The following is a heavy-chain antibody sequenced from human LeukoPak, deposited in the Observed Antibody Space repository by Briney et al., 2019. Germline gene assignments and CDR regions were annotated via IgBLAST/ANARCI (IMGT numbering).Heavy chain of an antibody. CDR2: IGSSSGYI. CDR3: ARDTRGGFLWSGYSVGMVV. CDR1: GFTFSSYS. Sequence: GGSLRLSCAASGFTFSSYSMNWVRQAPEKGLEWVSYIGSSSGYIYYADSVKGRFTISRDNAKNSLYLQMNSLRAEDTAVHYCARDTRGGFLWSGYSVGMVVWGEGTTVADSS. V-gene: IGHV3-21*01. D-gene: IGHD3-3*01. J-gene: IGHJ6*01.